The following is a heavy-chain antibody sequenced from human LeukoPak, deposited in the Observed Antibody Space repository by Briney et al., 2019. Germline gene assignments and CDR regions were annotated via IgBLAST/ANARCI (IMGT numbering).Heavy chain of an antibody. CDR3: ARVVISPRWEWLVRGAFDI. J-gene: IGHJ3*02. D-gene: IGHD6-19*01. V-gene: IGHV3-21*01. Sequence: GGSLRLSCAASGFTFSSYSMNWVRQAPGKGLEWVSSISSSSSYIYYADSVKGRFTISRGNAKNSLYLQMNSLRAEDTAVYNCARVVISPRWEWLVRGAFDIWGQGTMVTVSS. CDR2: ISSSSSYI. CDR1: GFTFSSYS.